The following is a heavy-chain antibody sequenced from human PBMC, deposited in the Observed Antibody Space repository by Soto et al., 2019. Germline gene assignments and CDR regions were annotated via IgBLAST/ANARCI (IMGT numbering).Heavy chain of an antibody. Sequence: EVQLLESGGGLVQPGGSLRLSCAASGFTFSSYAMSWVRQAPGKGPEWVSAISGSGGSTYYADSVKGRFTISRDNSKNTLYLQMNSLRAEDTAVYYCAKGSTYYYGSGHRGWFDPWGQGTLVTVSS. D-gene: IGHD3-10*01. CDR2: ISGSGGST. CDR3: AKGSTYYYGSGHRGWFDP. J-gene: IGHJ5*02. CDR1: GFTFSSYA. V-gene: IGHV3-23*01.